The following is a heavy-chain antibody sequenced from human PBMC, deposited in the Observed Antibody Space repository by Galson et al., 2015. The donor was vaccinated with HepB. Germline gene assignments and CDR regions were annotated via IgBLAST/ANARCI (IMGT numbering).Heavy chain of an antibody. CDR3: ARDLSDSSSWNPFDP. D-gene: IGHD6-13*01. V-gene: IGHV1-3*01. Sequence: SVKVSCKASGYTFTTYAMHWVRQAPGQRLEWMGWIDPGNGNTKYPQNFQGRVTITRDTSASTAYMELSSLRSEDTAVYYCARDLSDSSSWNPFDPWGQGTLVTVSS. J-gene: IGHJ5*02. CDR1: GYTFTTYA. CDR2: IDPGNGNT.